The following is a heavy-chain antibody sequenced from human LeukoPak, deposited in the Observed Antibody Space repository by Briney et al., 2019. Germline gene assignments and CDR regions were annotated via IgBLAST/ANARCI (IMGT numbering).Heavy chain of an antibody. V-gene: IGHV3-23*01. CDR1: GFTFSSYA. Sequence: GWSLSLSCAASGFTFSSYAMSWVRQAPGKGLEWVSAISGSGGSTYYADSVKGRFTISRDNSKNTLYLQMNSLRAEDRAVYYCAKDKVRMVGATGVYWGQGTLVTVSS. CDR2: ISGSGGST. CDR3: AKDKVRMVGATGVY. J-gene: IGHJ4*02. D-gene: IGHD1-26*01.